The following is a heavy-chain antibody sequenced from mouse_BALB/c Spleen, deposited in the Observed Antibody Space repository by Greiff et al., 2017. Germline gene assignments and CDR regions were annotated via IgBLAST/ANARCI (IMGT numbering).Heavy chain of an antibody. D-gene: IGHD2-14*01. Sequence: VKLQESGAELVRPGSSVKISCKASGYAFSSYWMNWVKQRPGQGLEWIGQIYPGDGDTNYNGKFKGKATLTADKSSSTAYMQLSSLTSEDSAVYFCARAGYRYAGYAMDYWGQGTSVTVSS. CDR1: GYAFSSYW. J-gene: IGHJ4*01. CDR3: ARAGYRYAGYAMDY. CDR2: IYPGDGDT. V-gene: IGHV1-80*01.